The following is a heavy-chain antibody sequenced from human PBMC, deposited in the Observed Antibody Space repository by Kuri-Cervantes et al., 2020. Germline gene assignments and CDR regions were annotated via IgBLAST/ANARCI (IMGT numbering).Heavy chain of an antibody. V-gene: IGHV3-47*02. J-gene: IGHJ4*02. CDR2: IGTGGDT. D-gene: IGHD1-26*01. CDR1: GFAFSSYV. Sequence: GGSLRLSCAASGFAFSSYVPHWVRRAPGKGPEWVSGIGTGGDTYYADSVMGRFTISRDNAKKSLYLQMNSLRAADTAVYYCASSRGNYYGPIDYWGQGTLVTVSS. CDR3: ASSRGNYYGPIDY.